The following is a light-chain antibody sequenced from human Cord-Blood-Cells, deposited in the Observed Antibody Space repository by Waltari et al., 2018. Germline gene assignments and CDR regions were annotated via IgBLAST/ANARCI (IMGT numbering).Light chain of an antibody. V-gene: IGKV2-24*01. Sequence: DIVRTQTPLSSPVTLRQPASISCTSSQSLVHSDGNTYLSWLQQRPGQPPRLLLYKSANRFAGVTDRMSGSGASTKFLTKISRGEDQDVVVEYCIQATQFSFTFGQGTKLEIK. CDR2: KSA. J-gene: IGKJ2*01. CDR3: IQATQFSFT. CDR1: QSLVHSDGNTY.